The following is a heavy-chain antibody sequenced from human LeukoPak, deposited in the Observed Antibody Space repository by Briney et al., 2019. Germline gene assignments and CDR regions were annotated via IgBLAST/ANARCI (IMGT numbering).Heavy chain of an antibody. J-gene: IGHJ5*02. CDR1: GFTFSSYW. CDR3: ARDSSSWYRPSFLNNWFDP. V-gene: IGHV3-7*01. Sequence: PGGTLRLSCAVSGFTFSSYWMSWVRQPPGRGLEWVANIKHNGSEKYYADSVRGRFTISRDNAKNSLYLQMNSLRAEDTAVYYCARDSSSWYRPSFLNNWFDPWGQGTLVTVSS. D-gene: IGHD6-13*01. CDR2: IKHNGSEK.